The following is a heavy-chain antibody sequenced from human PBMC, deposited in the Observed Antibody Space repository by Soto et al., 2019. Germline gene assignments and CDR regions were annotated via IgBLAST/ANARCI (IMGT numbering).Heavy chain of an antibody. CDR3: ATRRVGYCSGGSCYSFFDI. CDR1: GYTLTELS. D-gene: IGHD2-15*01. Sequence: ASVKVSCKVSGYTLTELSMHWVRQAPGKGLEWMGGFDPEDGETIYAQKFQGRVTMTEDTSTDTAYMELSSLRSEDTAVYYCATRRVGYCSGGSCYSFFDIWGQGTMVTVSS. V-gene: IGHV1-24*01. J-gene: IGHJ3*02. CDR2: FDPEDGET.